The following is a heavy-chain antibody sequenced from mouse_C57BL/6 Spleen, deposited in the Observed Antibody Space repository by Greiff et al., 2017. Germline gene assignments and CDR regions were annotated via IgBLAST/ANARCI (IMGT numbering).Heavy chain of an antibody. CDR1: GFNIKDYY. V-gene: IGHV14-2*01. Sequence: VQLQQSGAELVKPGASVKLSCTASGFNIKDYYMHWVKQRTEQGLEWIGRIDPEDGETKYAPKFQGKATITADTSSNTAYLQLSSLTSEDTAVYYCASVSPYYYGSSPFWEGPWGQGTTLTVSS. CDR3: ASVSPYYYGSSPFWEGP. CDR2: IDPEDGET. J-gene: IGHJ2*01. D-gene: IGHD1-1*01.